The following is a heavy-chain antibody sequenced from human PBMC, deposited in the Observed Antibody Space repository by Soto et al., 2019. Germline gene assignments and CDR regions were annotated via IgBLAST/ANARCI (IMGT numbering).Heavy chain of an antibody. CDR3: VTANAREILLAH. Sequence: PSETLSLTCNVSGGSVNSGGYYWSWVRQRPGTGLEWIGYIYYSGSTYYNPSLKSRVTISLDTSKNQFSLWLSSVTAADTAVYYCVTANAREILLAHSGQGTLVTVSS. CDR1: GGSVNSGGYY. CDR2: IYYSGST. J-gene: IGHJ4*02. V-gene: IGHV4-31*03. D-gene: IGHD1-26*01.